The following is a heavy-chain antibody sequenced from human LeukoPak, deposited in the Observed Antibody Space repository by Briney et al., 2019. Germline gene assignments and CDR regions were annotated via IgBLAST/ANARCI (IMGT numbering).Heavy chain of an antibody. V-gene: IGHV1-18*01. D-gene: IGHD6-13*01. CDR1: GYIFFSFG. CDR2: ISGDTGNT. Sequence: ASVKVSRKASGYIFFSFGISWVRQAPGQGLEWMGWISGDTGNTNYAQKLQGRVTMTTDTSTSTAYMELRSLRSDDTAVYYCARDDSSLSEYWGQGTLVTVSS. CDR3: ARDDSSLSEY. J-gene: IGHJ4*02.